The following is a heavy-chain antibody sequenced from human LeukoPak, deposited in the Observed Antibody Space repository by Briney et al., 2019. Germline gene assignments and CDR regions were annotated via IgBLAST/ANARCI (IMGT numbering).Heavy chain of an antibody. J-gene: IGHJ4*02. D-gene: IGHD6-13*01. V-gene: IGHV3-23*01. CDR3: AKTRPLDSSSWSHGDY. Sequence: GGSLRLSCAASGFTFSSYAMSWVRQAPGKGLEWVSAISGSSDSTYYGDSVKGRFTISRDNSKNTLYLQMNSLRAEDTAVYYCAKTRPLDSSSWSHGDYWGQGTLVTVSS. CDR1: GFTFSSYA. CDR2: ISGSSDST.